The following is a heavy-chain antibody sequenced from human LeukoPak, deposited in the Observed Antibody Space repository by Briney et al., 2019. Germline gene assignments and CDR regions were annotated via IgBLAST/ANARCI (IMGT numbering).Heavy chain of an antibody. D-gene: IGHD3-10*01. CDR3: ARGPGVLLWFGEGPRTAGYYMDV. V-gene: IGHV1-2*02. J-gene: IGHJ6*03. CDR1: GYTFTGYY. Sequence: GASVKVSCKASGYTFTGYYMHWVRQAPGQGLEWMGWINPNSGGTNYAQKFQGRVTMTRDTSISTAYMELSRLRSDDTAVYYCARGPGVLLWFGEGPRTAGYYMDVWGKGTTVTISS. CDR2: INPNSGGT.